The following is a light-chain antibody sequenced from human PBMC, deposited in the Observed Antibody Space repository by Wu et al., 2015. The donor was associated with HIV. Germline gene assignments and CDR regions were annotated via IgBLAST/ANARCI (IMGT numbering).Light chain of an antibody. CDR3: QQYDHSPAHT. V-gene: IGKV3-15*01. CDR2: ETS. J-gene: IGKJ2*01. Sequence: ILMTQSPASLSVSPGERVILSCRASQSVSSNLAWYQQKLGQAPRLVIHETSTRATGIPDRFSASGSGTEFTLTISRVEPEDFAVYYCQQYDHSPAHTFGQGTKLEIK. CDR1: QSVSSN.